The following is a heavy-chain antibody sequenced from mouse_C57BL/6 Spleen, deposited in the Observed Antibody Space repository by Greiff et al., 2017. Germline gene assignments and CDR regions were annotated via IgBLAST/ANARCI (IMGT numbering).Heavy chain of an antibody. CDR2: ISDGGSYT. D-gene: IGHD1-1*01. J-gene: IGHJ1*03. CDR3: ARDIGNYGYFDV. CDR1: GFTFSSYA. Sequence: EVKLMESGGGLVKPGGSLKLSCAASGFTFSSYAMSWVRQTPEKRLEWVATISDGGSYTYYPDNVKGRFTISRDNAKNNLYLQMRHLKSEDTAMYYCARDIGNYGYFDVWGTGTTVTVSS. V-gene: IGHV5-4*01.